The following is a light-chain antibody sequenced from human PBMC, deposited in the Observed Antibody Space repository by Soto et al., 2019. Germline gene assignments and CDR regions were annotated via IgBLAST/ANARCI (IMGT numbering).Light chain of an antibody. CDR3: QQYHKWPRQYT. CDR2: GAS. V-gene: IGKV3-15*01. Sequence: EIVMTQSPATLSVSPGERATLSCRASESIRSDLAWYQQKPAQAPRLLIYGASTRATDVPARISGSGSGTVFTLTISSLQSEDFAVYYCQQYHKWPRQYTFGQGTKLEIK. CDR1: ESIRSD. J-gene: IGKJ2*01.